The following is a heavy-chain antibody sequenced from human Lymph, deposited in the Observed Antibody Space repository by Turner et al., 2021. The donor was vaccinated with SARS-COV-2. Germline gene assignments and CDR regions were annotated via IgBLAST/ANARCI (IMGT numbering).Heavy chain of an antibody. J-gene: IGHJ3*02. CDR3: VRDTAVAGTLGAFDI. Sequence: QVQLVQSGAEVTKLGSSVKVSCKAPGVTFSSYAISRVRQAPGQGLEWMGGIIPMFGTANYAQKFQGRVTITADESTNTAYMELSSLRSEDTAVYYCVRDTAVAGTLGAFDIWGQGTMVTVSS. CDR2: IIPMFGTA. D-gene: IGHD6-19*01. V-gene: IGHV1-69*01. CDR1: GVTFSSYA.